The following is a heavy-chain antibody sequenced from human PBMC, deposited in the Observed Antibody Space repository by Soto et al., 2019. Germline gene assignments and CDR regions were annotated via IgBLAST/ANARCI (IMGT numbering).Heavy chain of an antibody. D-gene: IGHD3-3*01. Sequence: QVQLVESGGGVVQPGRSLRLSCAASGFTFSSYGMHWVRQAPGKGLEWVAVISYDGSNKYYADSVKGRFTISRDNSKNTLYLQMNRLRAEDTAVYYCAKAPAYYDFWSGYYKVYGMDVWGQGTTVTVSS. CDR2: ISYDGSNK. V-gene: IGHV3-30*18. J-gene: IGHJ6*02. CDR3: AKAPAYYDFWSGYYKVYGMDV. CDR1: GFTFSSYG.